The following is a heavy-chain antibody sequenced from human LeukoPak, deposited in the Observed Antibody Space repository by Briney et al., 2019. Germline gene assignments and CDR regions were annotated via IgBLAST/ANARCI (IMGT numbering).Heavy chain of an antibody. D-gene: IGHD3-16*02. CDR1: GFTFSNAW. J-gene: IGHJ4*02. CDR3: ARDYDYVWGSYRYIYFDY. CDR2: ISSSSSYI. V-gene: IGHV3-21*01. Sequence: GGSLRLSCAASGFTFSNAWMSWVRQAPGKGLEWVSSISSSSSYIYYADSVKGRFTISRDNAKNSLYLQMNSLRAEDTAVYYCARDYDYVWGSYRYIYFDYWGQGTLVTVSS.